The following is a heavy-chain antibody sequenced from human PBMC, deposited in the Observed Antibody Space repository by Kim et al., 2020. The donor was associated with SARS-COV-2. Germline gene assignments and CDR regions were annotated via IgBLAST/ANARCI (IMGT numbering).Heavy chain of an antibody. D-gene: IGHD3-10*01. V-gene: IGHV3-23*01. CDR2: ISGSGGST. CDR3: AKAPPAAPQYYYGSGTPSSDY. J-gene: IGHJ4*02. CDR1: GFTFSSYA. Sequence: GGSLRLSCAASGFTFSSYAMSWVRQAPGKGLEWVSAISGSGGSTYYADSVKGRFTISRDNSKNTLYLQMNSLRAEDTAVYYCAKAPPAAPQYYYGSGTPSSDYWGQGTLVTVSS.